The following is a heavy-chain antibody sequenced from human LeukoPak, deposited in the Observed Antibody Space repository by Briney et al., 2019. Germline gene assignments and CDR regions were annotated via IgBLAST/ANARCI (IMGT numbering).Heavy chain of an antibody. V-gene: IGHV1-18*01. J-gene: IGHJ4*02. Sequence: AAVKVSCKASGYTFTSYGISWVRQAPGQGLEWMGWISAYNGNTNYAQKLQGRVTMTTDTSTSTAYMELRSLRSDGTAVYYCARDLGGYDILTGYYYGYFDYWGQGTLVTVSS. D-gene: IGHD3-9*01. CDR1: GYTFTSYG. CDR2: ISAYNGNT. CDR3: ARDLGGYDILTGYYYGYFDY.